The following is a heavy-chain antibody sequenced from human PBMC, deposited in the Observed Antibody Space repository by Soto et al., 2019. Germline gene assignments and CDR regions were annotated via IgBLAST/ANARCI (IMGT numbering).Heavy chain of an antibody. CDR2: IYFAGSDT. J-gene: IGHJ4*02. D-gene: IGHD3-16*01. Sequence: GESLKISCKASRYSSANFWIGWVRQMPGKGLEWMGFIYFAGSDTRYNPSFQDQVTISADKSINTAYLQWSSLRASDTAVYYCTQGDYYWGFFGYWGQGTLVTV. V-gene: IGHV5-51*01. CDR1: RYSSANFW. CDR3: TQGDYYWGFFGY.